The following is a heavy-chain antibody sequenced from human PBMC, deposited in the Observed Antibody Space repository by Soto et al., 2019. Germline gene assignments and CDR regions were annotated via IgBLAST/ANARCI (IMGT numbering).Heavy chain of an antibody. D-gene: IGHD6-25*01. J-gene: IGHJ2*01. CDR1: GYPLTDFY. CDR3: AGEGGAAPGARREWYLDL. Sequence: QVQLVQSGAEVKKPGASVTVSCKTSGYPLTDFYIHWVRQAPGQGLEWMAWINPHTGDTNTALKFQGRINMTRDTTINTAFMELTRLSSDDTAVYYCAGEGGAAPGARREWYLDLWGGGTLVSVSS. CDR2: INPHTGDT. V-gene: IGHV1-2*02.